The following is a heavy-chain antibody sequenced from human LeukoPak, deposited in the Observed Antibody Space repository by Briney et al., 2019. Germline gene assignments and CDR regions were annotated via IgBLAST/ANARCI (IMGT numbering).Heavy chain of an antibody. Sequence: SETLSLTCTVSGGSISSYYWSWIRQPPGKGLEWIGYIYYSGSTNYNPSLKSRVTISVDTSKNQFSLKLSSVTAADTAVYYCARDRSSYGFNYMDVWGKGTTVTVSS. CDR2: IYYSGST. CDR3: ARDRSSYGFNYMDV. J-gene: IGHJ6*03. V-gene: IGHV4-59*01. CDR1: GGSISSYY. D-gene: IGHD5-18*01.